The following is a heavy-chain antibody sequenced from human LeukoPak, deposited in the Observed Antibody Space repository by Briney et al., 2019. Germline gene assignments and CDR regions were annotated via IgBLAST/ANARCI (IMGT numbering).Heavy chain of an antibody. CDR3: AKSPGVWLPFVPDV. V-gene: IGHV3-30*02. CDR2: IRYDGTNK. CDR1: GFTFSNYD. J-gene: IGHJ6*04. D-gene: IGHD6-19*01. Sequence: GGSVRLSCAASGFTFSNYDMHWVRQVPGKGLEWVAFIRYDGTNKYYADSVKGRFTISRDNSKNTLYLQMNSLRPDDTAVYYCAKSPGVWLPFVPDVWGKGTTVTVSS.